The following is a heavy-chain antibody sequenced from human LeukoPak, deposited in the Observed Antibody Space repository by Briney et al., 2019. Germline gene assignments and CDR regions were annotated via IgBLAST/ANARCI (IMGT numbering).Heavy chain of an antibody. J-gene: IGHJ3*02. V-gene: IGHV4-31*03. Sequence: SETLSLTCTVSGGSISSGGYYWSWIRQHPGKGLEWIGYIYYSGSTYYNPSLKSRVTISVDTSKNQFSPKLSSVTAADTAVYYCASDGGNFDAFDIWGQGTMVTVSS. CDR3: ASDGGNFDAFDI. D-gene: IGHD4-23*01. CDR2: IYYSGST. CDR1: GGSISSGGYY.